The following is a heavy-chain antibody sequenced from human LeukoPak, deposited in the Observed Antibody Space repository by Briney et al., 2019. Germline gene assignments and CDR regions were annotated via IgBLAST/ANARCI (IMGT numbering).Heavy chain of an antibody. Sequence: SETLSLTCAVSGGSISSSNWWSWVRQPPGKGLEWIGKIYHSGSTNYNPSLKSRVTISVDKSKNQFSLKLSSVTAADTAVYYCASYPTYYYDSSGYWGQGTLVTVSS. D-gene: IGHD3-22*01. J-gene: IGHJ4*02. CDR2: IYHSGST. CDR1: GGSISSSNW. CDR3: ASYPTYYYDSSGY. V-gene: IGHV4-4*02.